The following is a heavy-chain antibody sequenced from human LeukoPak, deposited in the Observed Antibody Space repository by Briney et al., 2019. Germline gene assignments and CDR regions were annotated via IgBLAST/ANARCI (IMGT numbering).Heavy chain of an antibody. J-gene: IGHJ6*02. V-gene: IGHV3-21*01. CDR3: AREKGIAAASDYYYYGMDV. D-gene: IGHD6-13*01. CDR1: GFTFSSYS. Sequence: PGGSLRLSCAASGFTFSSYSMNWVRQAPGKGLEWVPSISSRSSYIYYADSVKGRFTISRDNAKNSLYLQMNSLRAEDTAVYYCAREKGIAAASDYYYYGMDVWGQGTMVTVSS. CDR2: ISSRSSYI.